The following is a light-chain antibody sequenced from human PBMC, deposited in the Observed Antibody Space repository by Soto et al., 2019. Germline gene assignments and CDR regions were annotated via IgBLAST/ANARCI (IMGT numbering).Light chain of an antibody. CDR1: QSISSY. CDR2: DAS. Sequence: DIQMTQSPSSLSASVGDRVTITCRASQSISSYLNWYQQKPGKAPKLLIYDASILQTGVPSRFSGYASGTEFTLTITSVQPDDFATYYCQQYSDYSAHGLTFGGGTKVDI. CDR3: QQYSDYSAHGLT. V-gene: IGKV1-5*01. J-gene: IGKJ4*01.